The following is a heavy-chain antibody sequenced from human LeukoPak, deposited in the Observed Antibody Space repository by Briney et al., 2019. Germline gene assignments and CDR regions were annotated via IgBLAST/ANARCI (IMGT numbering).Heavy chain of an antibody. D-gene: IGHD6-13*01. J-gene: IGHJ6*03. CDR1: GYSISSGYY. Sequence: SETLSLTCTVSGYSISSGYYWGWIRQPPGKGLEWIGSIYHSGSTYYNPSLKSRVTISVDTSKNQFSLKLSSVTAADTAVYYCARVGSWYSSYYYYYMDVWGKGTTVTVSS. V-gene: IGHV4-38-2*02. CDR2: IYHSGST. CDR3: ARVGSWYSSYYYYYMDV.